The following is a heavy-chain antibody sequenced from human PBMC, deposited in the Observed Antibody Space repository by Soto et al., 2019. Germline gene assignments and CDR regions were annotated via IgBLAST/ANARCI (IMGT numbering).Heavy chain of an antibody. CDR2: INPNSGGT. V-gene: IGHV1-2*04. CDR1: GYTFTGYY. CDR3: ARDQVLPGYYYYYGMDV. Sequence: QVQLVQSGAEVKKPGASVKVSCKASGYTFTGYYMHWVRQAPGQGLEWMGWINPNSGGTNYAQKFQGWVTMTRGTSISPGYMGVRRLRSDDTAVYYCARDQVLPGYYYYYGMDVWGQGTTVTVSS. J-gene: IGHJ6*02.